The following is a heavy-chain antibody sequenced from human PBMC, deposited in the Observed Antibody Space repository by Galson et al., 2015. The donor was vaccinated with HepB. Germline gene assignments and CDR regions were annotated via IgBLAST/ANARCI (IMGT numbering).Heavy chain of an antibody. J-gene: IGHJ4*02. V-gene: IGHV3-20*04. D-gene: IGHD1-26*01. Sequence: SLRLSCAASGFTFDDYGMSWVRQAPGKGLEWVSGINWNGGSTGYADSVKGRFTISRDNAKNSLYLQMSSLRAEDTALYYCAGEAGSGSYIAAPSDYWGQGTLVTVSS. CDR3: AGEAGSGSYIAAPSDY. CDR1: GFTFDDYG. CDR2: INWNGGST.